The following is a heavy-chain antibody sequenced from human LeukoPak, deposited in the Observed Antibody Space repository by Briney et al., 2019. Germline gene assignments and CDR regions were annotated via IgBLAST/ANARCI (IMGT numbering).Heavy chain of an antibody. J-gene: IGHJ4*02. CDR3: ARGVVPALDY. Sequence: ASVKVSCKASGYTFTSYGFSWVRQAPGQGLEWMGWINPNSGGTNYAQKFQGRVTMTRDTSISTAYMELSRLRSDDTAVYYCARGVVPALDYWGQGTLVTVSS. CDR2: INPNSGGT. D-gene: IGHD2-2*01. V-gene: IGHV1-2*02. CDR1: GYTFTSYG.